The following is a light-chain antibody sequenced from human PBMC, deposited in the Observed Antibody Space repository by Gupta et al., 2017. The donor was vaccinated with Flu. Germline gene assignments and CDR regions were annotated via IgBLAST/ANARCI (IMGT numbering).Light chain of an antibody. J-gene: IGKJ1*01. V-gene: IGKV4-1*01. Sequence: IVVTQSQSSLAVSLGERATINCRSDQTLLSSDKKNDLAWYQQKPGQPPKLLISSASTRESGVPDRFSGSGSGTDFSLTITSLQPEDVAVYYCQQELKSPLTFGQGTKVEIK. CDR1: QTLLSSDKKND. CDR3: QQELKSPLT. CDR2: SAS.